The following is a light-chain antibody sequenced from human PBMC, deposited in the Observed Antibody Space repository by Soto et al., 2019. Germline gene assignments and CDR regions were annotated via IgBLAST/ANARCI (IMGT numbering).Light chain of an antibody. CDR1: QSVTSSS. Sequence: IVMAQSPATLSVSPEERATLFCMAIQSVTSSSIAWHQQKPGQAPRLLIYGASSRATGIPDRFSASGSGTDFTLTISRLESEDSAVYYCQHYGSSPGLTFGGGTKVDIK. CDR2: GAS. V-gene: IGKV3-20*01. J-gene: IGKJ4*01. CDR3: QHYGSSPGLT.